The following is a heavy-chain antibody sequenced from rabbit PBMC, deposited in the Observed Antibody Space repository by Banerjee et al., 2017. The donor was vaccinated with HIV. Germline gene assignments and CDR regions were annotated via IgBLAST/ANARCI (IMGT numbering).Heavy chain of an antibody. V-gene: IGHV1S45*01. D-gene: IGHD4-2*01. CDR3: AREYVGAGGTFNL. J-gene: IGHJ4*01. Sequence: QEQLEESGGDLVKPEGSLTLTCTASGFSFSSSYYMCWVRQAPGKGLEWIACIGTSSGSTYYASWAKGRFTISKASSTTVTLQMTSLTAADTATYFCAREYVGAGGTFNLWGPGTLVTVS. CDR2: IGTSSGST. CDR1: GFSFSSSYY.